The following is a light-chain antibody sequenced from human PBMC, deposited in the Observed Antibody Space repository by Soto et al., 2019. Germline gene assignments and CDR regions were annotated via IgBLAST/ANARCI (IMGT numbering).Light chain of an antibody. V-gene: IGKV1-39*01. CDR3: QQSYKTPPT. Sequence: DIQVTQSPSSLSASVGDRVTITCRTSQYISSFLNWYQQKPGKAPKLLIYAASSLQSGVPSRFSGGGSGTDFTLTISSLQPEDFAAYYCQQSYKTPPTFGHGTRLEI. CDR2: AAS. J-gene: IGKJ5*01. CDR1: QYISSF.